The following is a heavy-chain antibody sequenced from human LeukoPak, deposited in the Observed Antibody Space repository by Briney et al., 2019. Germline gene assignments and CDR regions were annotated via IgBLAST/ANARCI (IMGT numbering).Heavy chain of an antibody. Sequence: GGSLRLSCAASGLTFSNYAMMWLRQAPGKGLEWVSAITGSGGWALYADSVKGRFTISRDNSKNTLYLQMNSLRAEDTAVYYCARDRALDGSGSYIVDYWGQGTLVTVSS. CDR3: ARDRALDGSGSYIVDY. D-gene: IGHD3-10*01. V-gene: IGHV3-23*01. J-gene: IGHJ4*02. CDR2: ITGSGGWA. CDR1: GLTFSNYA.